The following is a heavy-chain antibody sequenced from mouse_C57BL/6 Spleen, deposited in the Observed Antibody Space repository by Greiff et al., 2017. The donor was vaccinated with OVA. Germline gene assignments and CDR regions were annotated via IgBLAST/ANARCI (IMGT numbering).Heavy chain of an antibody. D-gene: IGHD1-1*01. J-gene: IGHJ3*01. V-gene: IGHV1-26*01. CDR2: INPNNGGT. CDR1: GYTFTDYY. Sequence: VQLQQSGPELVKPGASVKISCKASGYTFTDYYMNWVKQSHGQSLEWIGDINPNNGGTSYNQKFKGKATLTVDKSSSTAYMELRSLTSEDSAVDDCARSKGSSYKFAYWGQGTLVTVSA. CDR3: ARSKGSSYKFAY.